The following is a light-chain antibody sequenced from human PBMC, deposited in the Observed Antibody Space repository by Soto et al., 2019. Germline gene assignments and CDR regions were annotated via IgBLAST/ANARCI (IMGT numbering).Light chain of an antibody. CDR1: QSISSY. J-gene: IGKJ5*01. CDR2: AAS. CDR3: QQSYSTSIT. V-gene: IGKV1-39*01. Sequence: DIQMTQSPSSLSASXXDRVXITCQASQSISSYVNGYQQKPGKAPKXXIYAASSLQSGVPSRFSGSGSGTDFTLTISSLQPEDFATYYCQQSYSTSITFGQGTRLEIK.